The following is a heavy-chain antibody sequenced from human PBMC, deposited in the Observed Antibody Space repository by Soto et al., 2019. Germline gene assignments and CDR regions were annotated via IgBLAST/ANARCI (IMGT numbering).Heavy chain of an antibody. CDR2: IYYSGST. J-gene: IGHJ4*02. CDR3: ARADIVLVPAARPYYFDY. Sequence: SETLSLTCTVSGGSVSSGSYYWSWIRQPPGKGLEWIGYIYYSGSTNYNPSLKSRVTISVDTSKNQFSLKLSSVTAADTAVYYCARADIVLVPAARPYYFDYWGQGTLVTVSS. CDR1: GGSVSSGSYY. V-gene: IGHV4-61*01. D-gene: IGHD2-2*02.